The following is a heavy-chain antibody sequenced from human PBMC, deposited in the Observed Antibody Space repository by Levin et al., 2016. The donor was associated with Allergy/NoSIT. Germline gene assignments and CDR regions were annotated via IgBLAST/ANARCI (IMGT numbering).Heavy chain of an antibody. CDR3: TTDHVQLWSFDAFDI. J-gene: IGHJ3*02. Sequence: GESLKISCAASGFTFSNAWMSWVRQAPGKGLEWVGRIKSKTDGGTTDYAAPVKGRFTISRDDSKNTLYLQMNSLKTEDTAVYYCTTDHVQLWSFDAFDIWGQGTMVTVSS. V-gene: IGHV3-15*01. D-gene: IGHD5-18*01. CDR1: GFTFSNAW. CDR2: IKSKTDGGTT.